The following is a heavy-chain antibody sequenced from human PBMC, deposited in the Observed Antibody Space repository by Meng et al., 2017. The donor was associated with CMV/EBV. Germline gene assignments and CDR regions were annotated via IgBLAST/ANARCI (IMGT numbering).Heavy chain of an antibody. D-gene: IGHD5-18*01. Sequence: ASGSPFASYYILSVRQAPGQRPAWMGWLNSIGGGTTFAQKFQGRVTMTLATSISTAYMEVCSVRSDDTAVYYCASESNVDTAMVDYWGQGTLVTVSS. CDR2: LNSIGGGT. CDR1: GSPFASYY. CDR3: ASESNVDTAMVDY. J-gene: IGHJ4*02. V-gene: IGHV1-2*02.